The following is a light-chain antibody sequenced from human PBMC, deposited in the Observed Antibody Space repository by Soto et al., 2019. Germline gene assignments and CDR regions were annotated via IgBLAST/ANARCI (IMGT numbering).Light chain of an antibody. CDR2: GAS. J-gene: IGKJ1*01. V-gene: IGKV3-20*01. CDR3: QQYGSSSWT. Sequence: EIVLTQSPGTLSLSPGERATLSCRASQSVSSSYLAWYQHKPGQAPRLLIYGASSRATGIPDRFSGSGSGTDFPITISRLEPEDFAVYYCQQYGSSSWTFGQGTKVDVK. CDR1: QSVSSSY.